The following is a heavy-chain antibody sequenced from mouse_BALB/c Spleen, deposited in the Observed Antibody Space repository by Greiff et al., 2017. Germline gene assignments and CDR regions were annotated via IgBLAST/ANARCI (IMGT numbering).Heavy chain of an antibody. V-gene: IGHV3-2*02. CDR1: GYSITSYYA. Sequence: EVQLQQSGPGLVKPSQSLSLTCTVTGYSITSYYAWNWIRQFPGNKLEWMGYISYSGSTSYNPSLKSRISITRDTSKNQFFLQLNSVTTEDTATYYCARKDDWGQGTTLTVSS. J-gene: IGHJ2*01. CDR2: ISYSGST. CDR3: ARKDD.